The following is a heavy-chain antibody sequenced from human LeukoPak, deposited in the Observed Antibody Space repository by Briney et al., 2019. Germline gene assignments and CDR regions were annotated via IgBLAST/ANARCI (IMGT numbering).Heavy chain of an antibody. CDR2: IYPGDSDT. V-gene: IGHV5-51*01. J-gene: IGHJ5*02. CDR1: GYSFTSYW. D-gene: IGHD6-19*01. Sequence: GESLKISCKGSGYSFTSYWIGWVRQMPGKGLEWMGIIYPGDSDTRYSPSFQGQVTFSADKSISTAYLQWSSLKASDTAMYYCARTIAVAGKMYNWFDPWGQGTLVTVSS. CDR3: ARTIAVAGKMYNWFDP.